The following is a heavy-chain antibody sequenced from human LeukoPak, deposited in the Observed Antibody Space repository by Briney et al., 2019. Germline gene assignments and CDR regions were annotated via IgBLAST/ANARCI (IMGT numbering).Heavy chain of an antibody. Sequence: GGSLRLSCVASGFTFSSYDMHWVRQTTGKGLEWVSAIGTADDTFYPASVKGRFTISRDDAKNSLYLQMSNLRVGDTAVYYCARSGYYHYCGLDVWGQGTTVTVSS. CDR2: IGTADDT. CDR1: GFTFSSYD. CDR3: ARSGYYHYCGLDV. J-gene: IGHJ6*02. V-gene: IGHV3-13*04. D-gene: IGHD6-25*01.